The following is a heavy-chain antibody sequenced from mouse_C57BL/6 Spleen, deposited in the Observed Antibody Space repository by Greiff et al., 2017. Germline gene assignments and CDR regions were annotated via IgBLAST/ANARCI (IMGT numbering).Heavy chain of an antibody. CDR3: ARQGNWYGNWYFDV. J-gene: IGHJ1*03. V-gene: IGHV5-9*01. Sequence: EVQRVESGGGLVKPGGSLKLSCAASGFTFSSYTMSWVRQTPEKRLEWVATISGGGGNTYYPDSVKGRFTISRDNAKNTLYLQMSSLRSEDTALYYFARQGNWYGNWYFDVWGTGTTVTVSS. D-gene: IGHD2-14*01. CDR2: ISGGGGNT. CDR1: GFTFSSYT.